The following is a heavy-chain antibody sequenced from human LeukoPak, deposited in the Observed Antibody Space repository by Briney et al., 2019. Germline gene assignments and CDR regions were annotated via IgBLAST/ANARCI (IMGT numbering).Heavy chain of an antibody. CDR2: IWYDGSNK. CDR3: TRDVGSSWSFDY. Sequence: QSGGSLRLSCAASGFTFSSYGMHWVRQAPGKGLEWVAVIWYDGSNKYYADSVKGRFTISRDNSKNTLYLQMDSLRAEDTAVYYCTRDVGSSWSFDYWGQGTLVTVSS. CDR1: GFTFSSYG. D-gene: IGHD6-13*01. J-gene: IGHJ4*02. V-gene: IGHV3-33*01.